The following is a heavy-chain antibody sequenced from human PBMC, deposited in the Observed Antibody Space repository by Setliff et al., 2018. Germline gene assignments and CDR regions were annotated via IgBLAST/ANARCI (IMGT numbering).Heavy chain of an antibody. D-gene: IGHD1-26*01. CDR2: ISAYNGNT. CDR3: ARVRLVLPMVDY. J-gene: IGHJ4*02. Sequence: ASVKVSCKASGYTFTSYGISWVRQAPGQGLEWMGWISAYNGNTNYAQKLQGRVTMTTDTYTSTAYMELRSLRSDDTAVYYCARVRLVLPMVDYWGQGTMVTVSS. V-gene: IGHV1-18*01. CDR1: GYTFTSYG.